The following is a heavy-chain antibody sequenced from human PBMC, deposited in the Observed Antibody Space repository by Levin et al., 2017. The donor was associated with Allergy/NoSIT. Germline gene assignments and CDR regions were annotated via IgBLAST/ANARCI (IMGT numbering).Heavy chain of an antibody. CDR3: AKQHSGGSTWTPGY. CDR2: ISGRGGTT. D-gene: IGHD2-2*01. J-gene: IGHJ4*02. Sequence: GGSLRLSCAGSGFTFSTYAMSWVRQAPGKGLEWVSGISGRGGTTYYTDSVKGRFTISRDNSKNTLYLQMDSLRAEDTAVYYCAKQHSGGSTWTPGYWGQGTLVTVSS. V-gene: IGHV3-23*01. CDR1: GFTFSTYA.